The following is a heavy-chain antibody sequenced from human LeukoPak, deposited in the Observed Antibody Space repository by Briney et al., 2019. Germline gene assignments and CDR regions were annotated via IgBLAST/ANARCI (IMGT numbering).Heavy chain of an antibody. V-gene: IGHV4-34*01. CDR1: GGSFSGYY. CDR2: INHSGST. Sequence: SETLSLTCAVYGGSFSGYYWSWIRQPPGKGLEWIGEINHSGSTNYNPSLKSRVTISVDTSKNQFSLKLSSVTAADTAVYYCARGRYYMDVWGKGTTVTVSS. CDR3: ARGRYYMDV. J-gene: IGHJ6*03.